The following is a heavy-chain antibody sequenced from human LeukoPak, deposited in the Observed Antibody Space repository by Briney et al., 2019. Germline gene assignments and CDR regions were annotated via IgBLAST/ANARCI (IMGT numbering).Heavy chain of an antibody. CDR2: IWYDGSNK. V-gene: IGHV3-33*01. D-gene: IGHD4-17*01. CDR1: GFTFSSYG. CDR3: ARAHHLYGDYAP. J-gene: IGHJ5*02. Sequence: PGRSLRLSCAASGFTFSSYGMHWVRQAPGKGLEWVAVIWYDGSNKYYADSVKGRFTISRDNSKNTLYLQMNSLRAEDTAVYYCARAHHLYGDYAPWGQGTLVTVSS.